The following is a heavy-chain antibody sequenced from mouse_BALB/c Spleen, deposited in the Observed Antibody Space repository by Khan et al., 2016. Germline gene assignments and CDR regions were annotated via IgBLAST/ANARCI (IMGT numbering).Heavy chain of an antibody. J-gene: IGHJ3*01. CDR1: GYTFTVYE. V-gene: IGHV1-15*01. CDR2: IHPGRGGT. CDR3: RHRYEAWFYY. D-gene: IGHD1-1*01. Sequence: QVQLKQSGAELVRTGASVKLSCKALGYTFTVYEMHWVKQTPVHGLEWIGGIHPGRGGTGYNQKFKGKATLTDDKSSSTAYMELSSLTSEDSAVYYCRHRYEAWFYYWDQGTLVAVSA.